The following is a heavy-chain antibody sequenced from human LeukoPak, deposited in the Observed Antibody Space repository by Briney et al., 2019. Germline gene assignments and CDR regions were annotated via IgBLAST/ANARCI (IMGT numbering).Heavy chain of an antibody. V-gene: IGHV4-31*03. CDR3: ARDLYDSASWGAFDI. CDR2: IYYSGST. Sequence: SQTLSLTGTVSGDSFASGGYYWAWIRQHAGKGLEWIGHIYYSGSTNYNPSLRSRVTISVDTSKNQFSLKLSSVTAADTAVYYCARDLYDSASWGAFDIWGQGTMVTVPS. J-gene: IGHJ3*02. D-gene: IGHD3-22*01. CDR1: GDSFASGGYY.